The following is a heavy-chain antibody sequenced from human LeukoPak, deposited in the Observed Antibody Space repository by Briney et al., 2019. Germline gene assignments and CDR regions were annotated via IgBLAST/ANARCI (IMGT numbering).Heavy chain of an antibody. Sequence: NTSQTLSLTCTVSGGSISSGSYYWSWIRQPAGKGLEWIGRIYTSGSTNYNPSLKSRVTISVDTSKNQFSLKLSSVTAADTAVYYCARQTPDIVVVPAAPRPPYFDYWGQGTLVTVSS. CDR3: ARQTPDIVVVPAAPRPPYFDY. J-gene: IGHJ4*02. D-gene: IGHD2-2*01. V-gene: IGHV4-61*02. CDR1: GGSISSGSYY. CDR2: IYTSGST.